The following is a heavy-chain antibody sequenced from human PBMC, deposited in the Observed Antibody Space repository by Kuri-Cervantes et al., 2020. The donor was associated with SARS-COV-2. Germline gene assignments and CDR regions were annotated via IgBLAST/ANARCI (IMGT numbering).Heavy chain of an antibody. J-gene: IGHJ3*02. V-gene: IGHV1-18*04. CDR3: ARSIFGGSRDAFDI. CDR1: GYTFTGYY. D-gene: IGHD3-3*01. CDR2: ISAYNGNT. Sequence: ASVNVSCKASGYTFTGYYMHWVRQAPGQGLEWMGWISAYNGNTNYAQKLQGRVTMTTDTSTSTAYMELRSLGSDDTAVYYCARSIFGGSRDAFDIWGQGTMVTVSS.